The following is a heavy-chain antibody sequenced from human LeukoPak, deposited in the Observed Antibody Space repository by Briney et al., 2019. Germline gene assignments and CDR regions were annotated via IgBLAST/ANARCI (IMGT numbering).Heavy chain of an antibody. J-gene: IGHJ6*02. CDR2: IYYSGST. D-gene: IGHD1-14*01. CDR1: GGSISSGGYY. CDR3: ARDNPWYYGMDV. Sequence: SQTLSLTCTVSGGSISSGGYYWSWIRQHPGKGLEWIGYIYYSGSTYYNPSLKSRVTISVDTSKNQFSLKLSSVTAADTAVYYCARDNPWYYGMDVWGQGTTVTVSS. V-gene: IGHV4-31*03.